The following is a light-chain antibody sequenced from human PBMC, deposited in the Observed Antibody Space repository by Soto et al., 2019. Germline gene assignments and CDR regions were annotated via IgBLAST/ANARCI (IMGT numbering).Light chain of an antibody. CDR2: SND. V-gene: IGLV1-44*01. Sequence: QSVLTQPPSASGTPGQRVTISCSGSSSNIGSNAVNWYQHLPGTAPKLLIYSNDQRPSGVPDRFSGSKSGTSASLAISGLQSEDEADYYCSSYTTRSTYVFGTGTKLTVL. J-gene: IGLJ1*01. CDR3: SSYTTRSTYV. CDR1: SSNIGSNA.